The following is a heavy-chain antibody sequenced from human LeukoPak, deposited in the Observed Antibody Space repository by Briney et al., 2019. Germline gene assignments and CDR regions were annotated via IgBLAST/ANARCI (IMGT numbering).Heavy chain of an antibody. D-gene: IGHD3-10*01. CDR3: ARKPFYGSGIGH. V-gene: IGHV3-23*01. J-gene: IGHJ4*02. CDR1: GFTFSSYG. CDR2: ISGNAVST. Sequence: GGTLRLSCAASGFTFSSYGMTWVRQAPGKGLEWVSAISGNAVSTYYADSVKGRFTISRDNAKNSLYLQMNSLRAEDTAVYYCARKPFYGSGIGHWGQGTLVTVSS.